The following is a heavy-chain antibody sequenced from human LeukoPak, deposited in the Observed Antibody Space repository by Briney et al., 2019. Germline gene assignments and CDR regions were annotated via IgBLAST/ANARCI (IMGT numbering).Heavy chain of an antibody. Sequence: GASVKVSCKASGYTFTSYDINWVRQATGQGLEWTGWMNPNSGNTGYAQKLQGRVTITRNTSISTAYMELSSLRSEDTAVYYCARGRIAVAGTSFDYWGQGTLVTVSS. D-gene: IGHD6-19*01. CDR1: GYTFTSYD. V-gene: IGHV1-8*03. CDR3: ARGRIAVAGTSFDY. CDR2: MNPNSGNT. J-gene: IGHJ4*02.